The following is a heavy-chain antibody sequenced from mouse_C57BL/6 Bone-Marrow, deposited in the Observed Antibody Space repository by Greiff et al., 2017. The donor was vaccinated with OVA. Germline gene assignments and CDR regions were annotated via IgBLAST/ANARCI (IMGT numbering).Heavy chain of an antibody. CDR1: GFTFSSYG. CDR3: ARHGDYGSFFDY. CDR2: ISSGGSYT. V-gene: IGHV5-6*01. Sequence: EVMLVESGGDLVKPGGSLKLSCAASGFTFSSYGMSWVRQTPDKRLEWVATISSGGSYTYYPDSVKGRLTISRDNAKNTLYLQRSSLKSEDTAMYYCARHGDYGSFFDYWGQGTTLTVSS. D-gene: IGHD1-1*01. J-gene: IGHJ2*01.